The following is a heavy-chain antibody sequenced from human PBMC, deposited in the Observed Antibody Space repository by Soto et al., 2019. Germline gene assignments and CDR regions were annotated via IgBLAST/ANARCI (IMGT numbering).Heavy chain of an antibody. CDR2: ISGSGGST. CDR3: AKDKGDIVVVPASGLDY. CDR1: GFTFSSYA. V-gene: IGHV3-23*01. J-gene: IGHJ4*02. D-gene: IGHD2-2*01. Sequence: GGSLRLSCAASGFTFSSYAMSWVRQAPGKGLEWVSAISGSGGSTYYADSVKGRFTISRDNSKNTLYLQMNSLRAEDTAVYYCAKDKGDIVVVPASGLDYWGQGTLVTVSS.